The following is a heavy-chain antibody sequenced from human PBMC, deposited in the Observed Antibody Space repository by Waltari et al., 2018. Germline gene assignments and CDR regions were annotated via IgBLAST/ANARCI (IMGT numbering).Heavy chain of an antibody. V-gene: IGHV3-33*01. CDR1: GFPFSDHG. Sequence: QVRLEQSGGGVVQPGGSLRLSCAASGFPFSDHGMLWVRQAPGMGLEWVSRIWHDGTYKYYADFVKGRFSISRDNSKNMVYLQMNGLRAEDTAVYFCASMATTSDFDYWGQGALVTVSS. D-gene: IGHD4-17*01. CDR3: ASMATTSDFDY. CDR2: IWHDGTYK. J-gene: IGHJ4*02.